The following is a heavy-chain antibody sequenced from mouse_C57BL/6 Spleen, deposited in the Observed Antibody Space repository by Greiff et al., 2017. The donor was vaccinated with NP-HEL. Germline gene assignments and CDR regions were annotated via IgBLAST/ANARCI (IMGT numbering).Heavy chain of an antibody. CDR2: IYPGSGST. Sequence: QVQLQQPGAELVKPGASVKMSCKASGYTFTSYWITWVKQRPGQGLEWIGDIYPGSGSTNYNEKFKSKATLNVDTSSSTAYMQLSSLTSEDSAVYYCARLDTTVVAPYYFDYWGKGTTLTVSS. CDR3: ARLDTTVVAPYYFDY. CDR1: GYTFTSYW. V-gene: IGHV1-55*01. D-gene: IGHD1-1*01. J-gene: IGHJ2*01.